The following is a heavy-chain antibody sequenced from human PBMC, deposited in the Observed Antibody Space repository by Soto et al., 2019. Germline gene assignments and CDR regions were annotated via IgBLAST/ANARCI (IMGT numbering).Heavy chain of an antibody. CDR2: ISAYNGNT. Sequence: QVQLVQSGAEVKKPGASVKVSCKASGYTFTSYGISWVRQAPGQGLEWMGWISAYNGNTNYAQKLQGRVTMTTDTSTSTAYTELRSLRSDDTAVYYCARMIDIVVVPAATDWFDPWGQGTLVTVSS. V-gene: IGHV1-18*01. J-gene: IGHJ5*02. CDR1: GYTFTSYG. D-gene: IGHD2-2*01. CDR3: ARMIDIVVVPAATDWFDP.